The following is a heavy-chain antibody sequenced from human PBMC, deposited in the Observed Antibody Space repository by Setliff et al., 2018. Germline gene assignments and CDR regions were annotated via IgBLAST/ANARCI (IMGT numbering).Heavy chain of an antibody. V-gene: IGHV1-8*01. CDR1: GYDFNGHD. D-gene: IGHD3-22*01. CDR3: ARGGDYYCLDY. J-gene: IGHJ4*02. Sequence: GASVKVSCKTSGYDFNGHDINWVRQATGQGLEWIGWMNPNSGSTGFAQKFQGRVTLTRDITIYTAYMELSGLTSEDAAVYYCARGGDYYCLDYWGLGTLVTVSS. CDR2: MNPNSGST.